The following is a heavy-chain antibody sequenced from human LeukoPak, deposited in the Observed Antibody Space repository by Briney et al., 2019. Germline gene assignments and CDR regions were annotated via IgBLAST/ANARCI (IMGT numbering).Heavy chain of an antibody. CDR1: GGSISSYY. J-gene: IGHJ4*02. D-gene: IGHD3-10*01. Sequence: SETLSPTCTVSGGSISSYYWSWIRQPPGKGLEWIGYIYYSGRIDYNPPLNSRVTISVDTSKNQFSLRLSSVTAADTAVYYCARRDYYNLGDYFDYWGQGTLVTVSS. V-gene: IGHV4-59*08. CDR2: IYYSGRI. CDR3: ARRDYYNLGDYFDY.